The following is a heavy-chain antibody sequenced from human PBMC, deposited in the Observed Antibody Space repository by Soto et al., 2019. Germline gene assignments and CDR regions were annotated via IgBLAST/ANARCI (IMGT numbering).Heavy chain of an antibody. CDR2: IEYSGRT. Sequence: PSETLSLTCAVSGGSIRDYYWSWIRQAPGKGLEWVADIEYSGRTNYNPSLKSRLTISVDTSKNQFSLKLSSVTAADTAVYYCARIHRGYYYYGMDVWGQGTTVTVSS. CDR3: ARIHRGYYYYGMDV. J-gene: IGHJ6*02. CDR1: GGSIRDYY. V-gene: IGHV4-59*01.